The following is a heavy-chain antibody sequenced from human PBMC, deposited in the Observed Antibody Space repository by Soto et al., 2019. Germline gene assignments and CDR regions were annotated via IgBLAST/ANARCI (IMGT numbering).Heavy chain of an antibody. D-gene: IGHD6-19*01. CDR3: AKAVGAQWRLTHLDK. J-gene: IGHJ4*02. CDR1: GFNFKKFG. Sequence: EVQLLESGGGVVQPGGSLRLACVASGFNFKKFGMSWGRQAPGEGLEWVSGIRCCGGSTSYAESVTGRFSIARDHYTNTLALQMNNLRVEDTAQYYWAKAVGAQWRLTHLDKWGQGTLVTVS. CDR2: IRCCGGST. V-gene: IGHV3-23*01.